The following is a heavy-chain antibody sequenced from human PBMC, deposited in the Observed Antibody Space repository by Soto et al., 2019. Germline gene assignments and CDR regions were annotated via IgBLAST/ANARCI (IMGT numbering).Heavy chain of an antibody. CDR2: IKSKTDGGTT. CDR3: TTVRWSYDILTGFYKGLIDY. J-gene: IGHJ4*02. V-gene: IGHV3-15*07. CDR1: GSTFSNAW. D-gene: IGHD3-9*01. Sequence: GGSLRLSCAASGSTFSNAWMNWVRQAPGKGLEWVGHIKSKTDGGTTDYAAPVKGRFTISRDDSKNTLYLQMNSLKTEDTAVYYCTTVRWSYDILTGFYKGLIDYWGQGTLVTVS.